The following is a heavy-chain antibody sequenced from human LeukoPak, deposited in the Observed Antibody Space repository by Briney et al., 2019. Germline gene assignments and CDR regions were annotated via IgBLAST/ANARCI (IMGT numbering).Heavy chain of an antibody. Sequence: SETLSLTCTVSGGSINSYYWSWIRQPPGKGLECIGYIHYTGSTNYNPSLESRVTISVDTSKNQFSLKLSSVTAADTAVYYCARETQYYYDSRGYYEYWGQGTLVTVSS. J-gene: IGHJ4*02. CDR1: GGSINSYY. D-gene: IGHD3-22*01. CDR2: IHYTGST. CDR3: ARETQYYYDSRGYYEY. V-gene: IGHV4-59*12.